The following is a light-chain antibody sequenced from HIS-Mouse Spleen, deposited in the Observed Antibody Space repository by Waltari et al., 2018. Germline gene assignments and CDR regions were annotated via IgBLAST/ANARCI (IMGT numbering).Light chain of an antibody. CDR3: QSYDSSLSGSYV. J-gene: IGLJ1*01. Sequence: QSVLTQPPSVSGAPGQRVTISCTGRSSNIGAGSVVNWYQQLPGTAPKLLIYGNSNRPSGVPDRFSGSKSGTSASLAITGLQAEDEADYYCQSYDSSLSGSYVFGTGTKVTVL. CDR1: SSNIGAGSV. V-gene: IGLV1-40*01. CDR2: GNS.